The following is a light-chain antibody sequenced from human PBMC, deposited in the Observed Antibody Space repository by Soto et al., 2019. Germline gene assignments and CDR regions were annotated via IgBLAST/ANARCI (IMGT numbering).Light chain of an antibody. J-gene: IGKJ5*01. CDR3: QQSYSTLPIT. CDR2: AAS. CDR1: QSISSY. V-gene: IGKV1-39*01. Sequence: DIQMTQSPSSLSASVGDRVTITCRASQSISSYLNWYQQNPGKAPKLLIYAASSLQSGVPSRFSGSGSGTDFTLTISSLQPEDFATYYCQQSYSTLPITFGQGTRLEIK.